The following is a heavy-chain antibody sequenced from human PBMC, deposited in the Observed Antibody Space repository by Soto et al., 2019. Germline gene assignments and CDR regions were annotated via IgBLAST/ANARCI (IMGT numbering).Heavy chain of an antibody. Sequence: QVQLVQSGAEVKKPGASVKVSCKASGYTFTSYGISWVRQAPGQGLEWMGWISAYNGNTNYAQKLQGRVTMTTDTSXXAAYKGLRSLRSDGTAVYYCAGGYYESSGYAAFDYWGQGPLVTVSS. D-gene: IGHD3-22*01. CDR3: AGGYYESSGYAAFDY. CDR2: ISAYNGNT. CDR1: GYTFTSYG. J-gene: IGHJ4*02. V-gene: IGHV1-18*01.